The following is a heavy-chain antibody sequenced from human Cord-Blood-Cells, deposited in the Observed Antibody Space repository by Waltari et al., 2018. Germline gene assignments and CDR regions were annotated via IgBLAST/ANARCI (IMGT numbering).Heavy chain of an antibody. CDR1: GGSISSGGYS. J-gene: IGHJ3*02. V-gene: IGHV4-30-2*01. Sequence: QLQLQESGSGLVKPSQTLSLPCAVSGGSISSGGYSWGWIRQPPGKGLEWIGYIYHSGSTYYNPSLKSRVTISVDRSKNQFSLKLSSVTAADTAVYYCARDNRGYSYGDAFDIWGQGTMVTVSS. D-gene: IGHD5-18*01. CDR3: ARDNRGYSYGDAFDI. CDR2: IYHSGST.